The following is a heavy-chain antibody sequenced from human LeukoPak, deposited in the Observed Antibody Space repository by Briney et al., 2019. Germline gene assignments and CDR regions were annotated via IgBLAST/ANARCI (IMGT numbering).Heavy chain of an antibody. J-gene: IGHJ4*02. CDR1: GYTFTSYG. V-gene: IGHV1-18*01. Sequence: GASVKVSCKASGYTFTSYGISWVRQAPGQGLEWMGWISAYNGNTNYAQKLQGRVTMTTDTSTSTAYMELRRLRSDDTAVYYCARGDYYDSSGYALYWGQGTLVTVSS. CDR3: ARGDYYDSSGYALY. CDR2: ISAYNGNT. D-gene: IGHD3-22*01.